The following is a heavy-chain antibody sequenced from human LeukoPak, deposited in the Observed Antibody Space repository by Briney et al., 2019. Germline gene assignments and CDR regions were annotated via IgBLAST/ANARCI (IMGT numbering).Heavy chain of an antibody. V-gene: IGHV4-39*01. J-gene: IGHJ4*02. CDR1: GGSISSSSYS. Sequence: SETLSLTCTVSGGSISSSSYSWGWIRQPPGKGLEWIGSIYYSGSTYYNPSLKSRVTISVDTSKNQFSLKLSSVTAADTAVYYCARSADSSGSYVNWGQGTLVTVSS. D-gene: IGHD1-26*01. CDR3: ARSADSSGSYVN. CDR2: IYYSGST.